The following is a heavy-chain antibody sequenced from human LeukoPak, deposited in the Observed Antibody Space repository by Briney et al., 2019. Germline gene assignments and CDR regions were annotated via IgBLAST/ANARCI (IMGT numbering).Heavy chain of an antibody. D-gene: IGHD5/OR15-5a*01. CDR2: IKPDGSEK. V-gene: IGHV3-7*04. CDR3: ARGSVSADY. CDR1: GFTFSSYW. J-gene: IGHJ4*02. Sequence: GGSLRLSCAATGFTFSSYWMSWVRQAPGKGLEWVANIKPDGSEKFYVDSVKGRFTISRDNAKNSLYLQMNSLRAEDTAVYYCARGSVSADYWGQGTLVTVSS.